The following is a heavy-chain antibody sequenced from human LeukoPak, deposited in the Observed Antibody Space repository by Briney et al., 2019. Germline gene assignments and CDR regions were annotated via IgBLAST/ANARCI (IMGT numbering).Heavy chain of an antibody. CDR2: INTNTGNP. CDR1: GYTFTSYG. Sequence: ASVKVSCKASGYTFTSYGISWVRQAPGQGLEWMGWINTNTGNPTYAQGFTGRFVFSLDTSVSTAYLQISSLKAEDTAVYYCARDSGPGYSSSWARYYYGMDVWGQGTTVTVSS. D-gene: IGHD6-13*01. V-gene: IGHV7-4-1*02. J-gene: IGHJ6*02. CDR3: ARDSGPGYSSSWARYYYGMDV.